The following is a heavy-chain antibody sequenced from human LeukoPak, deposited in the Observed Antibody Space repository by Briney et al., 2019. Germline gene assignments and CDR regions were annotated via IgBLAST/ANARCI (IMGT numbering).Heavy chain of an antibody. V-gene: IGHV3-53*01. D-gene: IGHD3-16*01. J-gene: IGHJ4*02. CDR2: IYSGGST. Sequence: GGSLRLSCAASGFTVSSNYMSWVRQAPGKGLEWVSVIYSGGSTYYADSVKGRFTISRDNSKNTLYLQMNSLRAEDTAVYYCAKRSRLRLGELLDYWGQGTLVTVSS. CDR1: GFTVSSNY. CDR3: AKRSRLRLGELLDY.